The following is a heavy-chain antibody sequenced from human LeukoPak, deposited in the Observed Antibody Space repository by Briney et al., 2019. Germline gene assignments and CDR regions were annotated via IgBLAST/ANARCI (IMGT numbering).Heavy chain of an antibody. V-gene: IGHV3-23*01. Sequence: PGGSLRLSCAASGFTFSSYAMSWVRQAPGKGLEWVSAISGSGGSTYYADSVKGRFTISRDNSRNTVYLQMNSLRIEDTAVYYCVKDGRLQFGDDTWGQGIPVAVSS. CDR3: VKDGRLQFGDDT. J-gene: IGHJ5*02. CDR1: GFTFSSYA. CDR2: ISGSGGST. D-gene: IGHD3-10*01.